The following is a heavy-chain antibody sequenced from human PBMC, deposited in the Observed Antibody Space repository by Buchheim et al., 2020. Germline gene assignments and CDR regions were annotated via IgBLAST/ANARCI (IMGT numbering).Heavy chain of an antibody. J-gene: IGHJ4*02. CDR3: ARDRASYYDSSGLDY. V-gene: IGHV3-7*01. Sequence: EVQLVESGGDLVQPGGSLRLSCAASGLTFSSCWMNWVRQTPGKGLEWVANINPDGNEKSYVDSVKGRFTISRDNAKSALYLQMYSLRAEDTAVYYCARDRASYYDSSGLDYWGQGTL. CDR2: INPDGNEK. CDR1: GLTFSSCW. D-gene: IGHD3-22*01.